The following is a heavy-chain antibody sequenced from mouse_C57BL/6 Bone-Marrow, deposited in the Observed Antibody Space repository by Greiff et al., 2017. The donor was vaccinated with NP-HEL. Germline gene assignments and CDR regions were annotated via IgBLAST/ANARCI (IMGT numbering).Heavy chain of an antibody. D-gene: IGHD1-1*01. Sequence: DVQLQESGPGLVKPSQSLSLTCSVTGYSITSGYYWNWIRQFPGNKLEWMGYISYDGSNNYNPSLKNRISITRDTSKNQFFLKLNSVTTEDTATYYCAVTTVVAPYYYAMDYWGQGTSVTVSS. V-gene: IGHV3-6*01. CDR1: GYSITSGYY. CDR2: ISYDGSN. J-gene: IGHJ4*01. CDR3: AVTTVVAPYYYAMDY.